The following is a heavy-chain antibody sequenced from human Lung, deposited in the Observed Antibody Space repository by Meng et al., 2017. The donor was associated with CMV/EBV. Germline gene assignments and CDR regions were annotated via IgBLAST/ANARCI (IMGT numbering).Heavy chain of an antibody. V-gene: IGHV4-34*01. J-gene: IGHJ5*02. D-gene: IGHD3-3*01. CDR2: INHSGST. CDR1: GGSFSGYY. CDR3: ARRLRFFAWLLYLGWFEP. Sequence: SETXSLSCAVYGGSFSGYYWSWIRQPPGKGLEWIGEINHSGSTNYNPSLKSRVTISVDTSKNQFSLKLSSVTAADTAVYYCARRLRFFAWLLYLGWFEPLGQGXLVTVSS.